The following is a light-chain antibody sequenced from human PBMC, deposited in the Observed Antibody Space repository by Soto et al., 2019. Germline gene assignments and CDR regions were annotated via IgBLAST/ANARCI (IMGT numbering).Light chain of an antibody. V-gene: IGKV3-20*01. CDR2: GAS. CDR1: RSVTNNY. J-gene: IGKJ5*01. CDR3: QQYGSSPNP. Sequence: EIVLTQSPGTLSFFPGERATLSCRASRSVTNNYLAWHQQKPGQTPRLLIFGASRRAPGIPDWLSGSGSGTDFTLTISRLESEDSGVYYCQQYGSSPNPFGQGTRLE.